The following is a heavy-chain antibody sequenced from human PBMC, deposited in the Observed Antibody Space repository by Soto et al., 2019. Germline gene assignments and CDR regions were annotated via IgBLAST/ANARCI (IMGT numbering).Heavy chain of an antibody. V-gene: IGHV3-74*01. CDR3: AKSRGSGSFYFFFDMDV. J-gene: IGHJ6*02. Sequence: PGGSLRLSCAASGFTFSNYWMHWVRQAPGKGLVWISRMNSDGSNTVYADAVKGRFTISRDNAKNTLYLQMNSLRAEDTALYYCAKSRGSGSFYFFFDMDVWGQGTTVTVSS. D-gene: IGHD3-10*01. CDR2: MNSDGSNT. CDR1: GFTFSNYW.